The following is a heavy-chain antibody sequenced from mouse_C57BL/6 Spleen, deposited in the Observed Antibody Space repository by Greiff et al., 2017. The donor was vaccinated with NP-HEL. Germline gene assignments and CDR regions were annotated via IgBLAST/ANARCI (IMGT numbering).Heavy chain of an antibody. J-gene: IGHJ2*01. D-gene: IGHD2-10*02. Sequence: EVMLVESGGGLVKPGGSLKLSCAASGFTFSSYAMSWVRQTPEKRLEWVATISDGGSYTYYPDNVKGRFTISRDNAKNNLYLQMSHLKSEDTAMYYCARDSGYGNPADYWGQGTTLTVSS. CDR1: GFTFSSYA. CDR3: ARDSGYGNPADY. V-gene: IGHV5-4*01. CDR2: ISDGGSYT.